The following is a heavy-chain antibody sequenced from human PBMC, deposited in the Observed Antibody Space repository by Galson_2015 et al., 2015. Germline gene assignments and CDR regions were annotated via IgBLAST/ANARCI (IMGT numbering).Heavy chain of an antibody. CDR3: ARDAHSSGWYAGYFQH. CDR1: GFTFSSYR. J-gene: IGHJ1*01. D-gene: IGHD6-19*01. V-gene: IGHV3-21*01. CDR2: ISSSSSYI. Sequence: SLRLSCAASGFTFSSYRMNWIRQAPGKGLEWVSSISSSSSYIYYADSVEGRFTISRDNSKNTLYLQMNSLRAEDTAVYYCARDAHSSGWYAGYFQHWGQGTLVTVSS.